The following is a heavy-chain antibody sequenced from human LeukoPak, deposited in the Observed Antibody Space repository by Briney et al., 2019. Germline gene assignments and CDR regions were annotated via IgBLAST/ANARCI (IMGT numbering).Heavy chain of an antibody. Sequence: SETLSLTCTVSGGSISSHYWSWIRQPPGKGLEWIGCRYENGGTNYNPSLESRVTLSVDTSKNQFSLRLTSVTAADTAVYFCARDSWSYSFASWGQGTLVTVSS. D-gene: IGHD1-26*01. CDR2: RYENGGT. J-gene: IGHJ4*02. V-gene: IGHV4-59*11. CDR3: ARDSWSYSFAS. CDR1: GGSISSHY.